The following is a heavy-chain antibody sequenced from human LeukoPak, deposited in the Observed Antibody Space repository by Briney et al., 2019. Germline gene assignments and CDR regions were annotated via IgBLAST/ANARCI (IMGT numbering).Heavy chain of an antibody. V-gene: IGHV4-4*07. Sequence: SETLSLTCTVSGGFISSYYWSWIRLPAGKGLEWIGRIYTSGSTNYNPSLKSRVTMSVDTSKSQFSLKLSSVTAADTAVYYCARKTDSSGWHLDYWGQGTLVTVSS. CDR1: GGFISSYY. CDR2: IYTSGST. CDR3: ARKTDSSGWHLDY. D-gene: IGHD6-19*01. J-gene: IGHJ4*02.